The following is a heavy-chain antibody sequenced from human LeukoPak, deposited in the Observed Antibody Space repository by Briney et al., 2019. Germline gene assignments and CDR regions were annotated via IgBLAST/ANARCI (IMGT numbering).Heavy chain of an antibody. D-gene: IGHD6-6*01. V-gene: IGHV5-51*01. J-gene: IGHJ1*01. CDR1: GYIFTSNW. CDR2: IFPADSDT. Sequence: PGESLKISCKGSGYIFTSNWIAWVRQRPGKGLEWMGIIFPADSDTTYSPSFQGQVTTSADKSISTAYLQWSSLKASDTAMYFCARLSSSGADSWGQGTLVTVPS. CDR3: ARLSSSGADS.